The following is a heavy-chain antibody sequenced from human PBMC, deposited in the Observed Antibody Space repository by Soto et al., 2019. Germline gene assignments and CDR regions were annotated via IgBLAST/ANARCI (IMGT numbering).Heavy chain of an antibody. CDR2: XYXXXXX. D-gene: IGHD1-7*01. J-gene: IGHJ4*02. Sequence: SETLSPTCTVSGGSISSSSYYWGWIRQPPGRGLVXXGXXYXXXXXYXXPSIKSRVTISLDKSENQCSPKVTSLTAADTAVYYCASRDPGTSVDYWGQGTFVTVSS. V-gene: IGHV4-39*07. CDR3: ASRDPGTSVDY. CDR1: GGSISSSSYY.